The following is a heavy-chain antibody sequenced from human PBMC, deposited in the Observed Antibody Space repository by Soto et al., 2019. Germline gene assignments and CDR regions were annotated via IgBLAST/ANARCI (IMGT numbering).Heavy chain of an antibody. CDR3: ASHDYGDWDP. D-gene: IGHD4-17*01. CDR1: GFTFSSYA. CDR2: ISYDGSNK. V-gene: IGHV3-30-3*01. J-gene: IGHJ5*02. Sequence: QVQLVESGGGVVQPGRSLRLSCAASGFTFSSYAMHWVRQASGKGLEWVAVISYDGSNKYYADSVKGRFTISRDNPKNTLYLQMNSLRAEDTAVYYCASHDYGDWDPWGQGTLVTVSS.